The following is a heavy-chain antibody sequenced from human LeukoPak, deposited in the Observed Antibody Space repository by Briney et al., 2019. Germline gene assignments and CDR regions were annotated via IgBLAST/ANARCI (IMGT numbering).Heavy chain of an antibody. D-gene: IGHD3-10*01. CDR1: EFNFNIYS. CDR3: ARGFGITLVRGVTLYFDY. Sequence: GESLRLSCEASEFNFNIYSMNWVRQAPGKGLEWVSSISHSSDYIYYADSVKGRFTISRDNAKSSLYLQMNSLRAEDTAVYYRARGFGITLVRGVTLYFDYWGQGALVTVSS. CDR2: ISHSSDYI. J-gene: IGHJ4*02. V-gene: IGHV3-21*01.